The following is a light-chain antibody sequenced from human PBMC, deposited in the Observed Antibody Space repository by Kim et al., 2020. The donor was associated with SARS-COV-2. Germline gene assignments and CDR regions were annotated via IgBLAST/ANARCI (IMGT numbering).Light chain of an antibody. CDR3: QQRSNWPPT. CDR2: DAS. V-gene: IGKV3-11*01. J-gene: IGKJ4*01. CDR1: QSVSSY. Sequence: EIVLTQSPATLSLSPGERATLSCRASQSVSSYLAWYQQRPGQAPRLLIYDASNRATGIPARFSGSGSGIDFTLTISSPEPEDFAVYYCQQRSNWPPTFGGGTKVDIK.